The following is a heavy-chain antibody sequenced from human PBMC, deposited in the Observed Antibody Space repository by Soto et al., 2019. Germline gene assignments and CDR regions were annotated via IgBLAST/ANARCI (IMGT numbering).Heavy chain of an antibody. D-gene: IGHD3-16*01. CDR1: GFTVSSNY. J-gene: IGHJ3*02. CDR3: ARERIMITFGGVDAFDI. CDR2: IYSGRST. Sequence: VGSLRLSCAASGFTVSSNYMSWVRQAPWKGLEWVSVIYSGRSTYYADSVKGRFTISRDNSKNTLYLQMNSLRAEDTAVYYCARERIMITFGGVDAFDIWGQGTMVTVSS. V-gene: IGHV3-53*01.